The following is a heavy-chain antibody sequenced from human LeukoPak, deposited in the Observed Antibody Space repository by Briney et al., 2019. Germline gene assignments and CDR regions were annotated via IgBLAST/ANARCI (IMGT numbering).Heavy chain of an antibody. V-gene: IGHV3-23*01. CDR1: GFTFSSYA. D-gene: IGHD6-6*01. CDR3: ANIAAPPTYYYYYYMDV. J-gene: IGHJ6*03. CDR2: ISGSGGST. Sequence: GGSLRLSCAASGFTFSSYAMSWVRQAPGKGLEWVSAISGSGGSTYYADSVKGRFIISRDNSKNTLYLQMNSLRAEDTAVYYCANIAAPPTYYYYYYMDVWGKGTTVTVSS.